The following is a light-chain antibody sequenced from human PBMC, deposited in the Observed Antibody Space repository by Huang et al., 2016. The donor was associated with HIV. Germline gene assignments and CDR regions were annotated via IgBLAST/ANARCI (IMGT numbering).Light chain of an antibody. CDR2: SAS. J-gene: IGKJ1*01. Sequence: ERVMTQSPATLSVSPGERATLSCRASQTVSTNLAWYQQRPGQAPRLLIYSASTRVTGIPARFSGSGSGTEFTLTISSLQSEDFAVYYCQQYHNWPGTFGQGTKVEIK. CDR3: QQYHNWPGT. CDR1: QTVSTN. V-gene: IGKV3-15*01.